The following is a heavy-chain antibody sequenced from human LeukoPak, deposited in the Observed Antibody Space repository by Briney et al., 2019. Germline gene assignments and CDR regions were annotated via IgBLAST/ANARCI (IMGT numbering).Heavy chain of an antibody. CDR2: IYYSGST. CDR3: AGFYDYVWGSYPFY. J-gene: IGHJ4*02. Sequence: PSETLSLTCTVSGYSISSGYYWGWIRQPPGKGLEWIGSIYYSGSTYYNPSLKSRVTISVDTSKNQFSLKLSSVTAADTAVYYCAGFYDYVWGSYPFYWGQGTLVTVSS. D-gene: IGHD3-16*01. V-gene: IGHV4-38-2*02. CDR1: GYSISSGYY.